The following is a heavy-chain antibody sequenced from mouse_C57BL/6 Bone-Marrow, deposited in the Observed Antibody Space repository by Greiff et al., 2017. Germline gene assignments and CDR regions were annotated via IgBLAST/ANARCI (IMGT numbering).Heavy chain of an antibody. J-gene: IGHJ2*01. D-gene: IGHD1-1*01. CDR2: INPSSGYT. CDR3: AIYYYGGSGDY. V-gene: IGHV1-7*01. Sequence: LEESGAELAKPGASVKLSCKASGYTFTSYWMHWVKQRPGQGLEWIGYINPSSGYTKYNQKFKDKATLTAEKSSSTAYMQLSSLTYEDSAVYYCAIYYYGGSGDYWYQGTALTVSS. CDR1: GYTFTSYW.